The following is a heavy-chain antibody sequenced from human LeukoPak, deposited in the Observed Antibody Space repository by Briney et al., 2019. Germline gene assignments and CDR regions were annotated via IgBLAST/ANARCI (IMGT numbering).Heavy chain of an antibody. V-gene: IGHV4-31*03. CDR2: IYYSGST. D-gene: IGHD2-2*01. CDR3: ARLVFRWSYADY. CDR1: GGSISSGGYY. Sequence: KPSETLSLTCTVSGGSISSGGYYWSWIRQHPGKGLEWIGYIYYSGSTYYNPSLKSRVTISVDTSKNQFSLKLSSVTAADTAVYYCARLVFRWSYADYWGQGTLVTVSS. J-gene: IGHJ4*02.